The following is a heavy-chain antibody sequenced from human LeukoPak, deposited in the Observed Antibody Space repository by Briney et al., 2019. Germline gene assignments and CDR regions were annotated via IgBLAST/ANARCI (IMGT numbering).Heavy chain of an antibody. CDR2: INPDGRTT. D-gene: IGHD3-22*01. CDR3: ARIEDRGAAFDS. Sequence: GGSLRFSCAASGFTSSTYRMHGFAQAPGGGLVWVSRINPDGRTTSYAKSVKGRFTISRDDAKNMLYLQMNSLRADDAAVYYCARIEDRGAAFDSWGQRTLVTVSS. CDR1: GFTSSTYR. V-gene: IGHV3-74*01. J-gene: IGHJ4*02.